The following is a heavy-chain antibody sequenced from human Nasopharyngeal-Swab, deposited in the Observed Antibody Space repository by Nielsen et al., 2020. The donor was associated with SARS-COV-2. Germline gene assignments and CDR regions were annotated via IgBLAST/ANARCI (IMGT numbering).Heavy chain of an antibody. Sequence: SETLSLTCAVYGGSFSDYYWSWVRQPPGKGLEWIGEINHSGNTNYNPSLKSRVTISVDTSKNQFSLKLSSVTAADTAVYYCARGFDYWGQGTLVTVSS. CDR1: GGSFSDYY. V-gene: IGHV4-34*01. J-gene: IGHJ4*02. CDR3: ARGFDY. CDR2: INHSGNT.